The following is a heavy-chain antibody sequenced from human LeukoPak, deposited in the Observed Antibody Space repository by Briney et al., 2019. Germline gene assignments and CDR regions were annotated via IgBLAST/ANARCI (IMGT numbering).Heavy chain of an antibody. V-gene: IGHV4-30-4*01. CDR1: GGSISSGDYY. Sequence: SETLSLTCTVSGGSISSGDYYWSWIRQPPGKGLEWIGYIYYSGSTNYNPSLKSRVTISVDTSKNQFSLKLSSVTAADTAVYYCARSIGGPSNSHFDYWGQGTLVTVSS. J-gene: IGHJ4*02. CDR2: IYYSGST. D-gene: IGHD1-1*01. CDR3: ARSIGGPSNSHFDY.